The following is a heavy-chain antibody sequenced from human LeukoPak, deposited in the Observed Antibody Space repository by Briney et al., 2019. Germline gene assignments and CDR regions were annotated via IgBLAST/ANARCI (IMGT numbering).Heavy chain of an antibody. CDR2: INPSGGST. CDR1: GYTFTSYY. V-gene: IGHV1-46*01. CDR3: ARARFGELLYGNWFDP. Sequence: ASVKVSCKASGYTFTSYYMHWVRQAPGQGLEWMGIINPSGGSTSYAQKFQGRVTMTRDMSTSTVYMELSSLRSEDTAVYYCARARFGELLYGNWFDPWGQGTLVTVSS. D-gene: IGHD3-10*01. J-gene: IGHJ5*02.